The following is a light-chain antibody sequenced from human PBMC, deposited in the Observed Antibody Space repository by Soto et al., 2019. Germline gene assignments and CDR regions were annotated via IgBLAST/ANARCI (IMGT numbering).Light chain of an antibody. CDR1: SSDIGVYDY. Sequence: QSALTQPASVSGSPGQSITISCTGTSSDIGVYDYVSWYQQHPGKAPKLIIYGVTNRPSGLSNRFSGSKSDNTASLTISGLQAEDEADYYCVSHISVAYRSIYVFGTGTKVTVL. CDR3: VSHISVAYRSIYV. V-gene: IGLV2-14*01. CDR2: GVT. J-gene: IGLJ1*01.